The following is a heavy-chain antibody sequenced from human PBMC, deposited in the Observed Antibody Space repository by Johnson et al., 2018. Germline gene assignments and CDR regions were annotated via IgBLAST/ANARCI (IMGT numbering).Heavy chain of an antibody. Sequence: QVQLQESGPGLVKPSQTLSLTCTVSGGSINSGRHYWSWIRQPAGKGLEWIGRIYTSGSTNYNPSLKSRVTISVDTYTNPFSRQLSPVTSADTAVYYCARGGYSGSYFYYYYMDVWGKGTTVTVSS. CDR3: ARGGYSGSYFYYYYMDV. V-gene: IGHV4-61*02. CDR1: GGSINSGRHY. J-gene: IGHJ6*03. CDR2: IYTSGST. D-gene: IGHD1-26*01.